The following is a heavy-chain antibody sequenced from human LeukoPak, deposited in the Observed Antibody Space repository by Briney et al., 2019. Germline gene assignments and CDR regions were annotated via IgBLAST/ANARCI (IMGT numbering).Heavy chain of an antibody. CDR2: TYYRSKWYN. Sequence: SQTLSLTCAISGDSVSSNSAAWNWIRQSPSRGLEWLGRTYYRSKWYNDYAVSVNSRITINPDTSKNQFSLKLSSVTAADTAVYYCARDSGYYDSSGYRNYFDYWGQGTLVTVSS. CDR3: ARDSGYYDSSGYRNYFDY. V-gene: IGHV6-1*01. CDR1: GDSVSSNSAA. J-gene: IGHJ4*02. D-gene: IGHD3-22*01.